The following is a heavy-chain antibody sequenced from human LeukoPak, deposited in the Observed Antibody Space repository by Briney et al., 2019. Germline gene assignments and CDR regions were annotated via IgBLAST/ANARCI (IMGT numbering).Heavy chain of an antibody. CDR3: AKDPGVRRVSGIAAAGPPFDY. D-gene: IGHD6-13*01. Sequence: GGSLRLSCAASGFTFSSYGMHWVRQTPGKGLEWVAFIRYDGSNKYYADSVKGRFTISRDNSKNTLYLQMNSLRAEDTAVYYCAKDPGVRRVSGIAAAGPPFDYWGQGTLVTVSS. V-gene: IGHV3-30*02. CDR1: GFTFSSYG. CDR2: IRYDGSNK. J-gene: IGHJ4*02.